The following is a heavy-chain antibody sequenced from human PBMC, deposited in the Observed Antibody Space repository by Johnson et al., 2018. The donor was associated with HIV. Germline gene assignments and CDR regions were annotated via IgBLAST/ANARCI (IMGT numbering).Heavy chain of an antibody. Sequence: VQLVESGGGVVQPGGSLRLSCAASGFTFKDYYMNWVRQTPGKGLEWVAHISSSGTTKYYADSVKGRFTISRDNSKNTLYLQMNSLRAEDTAVYYCARDRRITIFGSGRAVQSNDAFDIWGQGTMVSVSS. D-gene: IGHD3-3*01. CDR1: GFTFKDYY. J-gene: IGHJ3*02. CDR2: ISSSGTTK. V-gene: IGHV3-48*01. CDR3: ARDRRITIFGSGRAVQSNDAFDI.